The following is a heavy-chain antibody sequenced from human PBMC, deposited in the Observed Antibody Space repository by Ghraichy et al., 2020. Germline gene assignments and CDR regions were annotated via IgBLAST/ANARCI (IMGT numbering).Heavy chain of an antibody. CDR1: GGSFSGYY. CDR2: INHSGST. D-gene: IGHD2-2*01. CDR3: ARGRAEVVVVPAASFGY. J-gene: IGHJ4*02. Sequence: SQTLSLTCAVYGGSFSGYYWSWIRQPPGKGLEWIGEINHSGSTNYNPSLKSRVTISVDTSKNQFSLKLSSVTAADTAVYYCARGRAEVVVVPAASFGYWGQGTLVTVSS. V-gene: IGHV4-34*01.